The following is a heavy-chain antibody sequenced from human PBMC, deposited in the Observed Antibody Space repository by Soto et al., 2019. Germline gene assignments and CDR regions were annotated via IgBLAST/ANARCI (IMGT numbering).Heavy chain of an antibody. CDR2: IKQDGSEK. Sequence: EVQLVESGGGLVQPGGSLRLSCEASGFTFSSYWMSWVGQAPGKGLEWVANIKQDGSEKYYVDSVKGRFTISRDNAKNSLYLQMNSLRAEDTAVYYCASLAVVTMIVVPKGQWGQGTLVTVSS. J-gene: IGHJ4*02. D-gene: IGHD3-22*01. V-gene: IGHV3-7*03. CDR3: ASLAVVTMIVVPKGQ. CDR1: GFTFSSYW.